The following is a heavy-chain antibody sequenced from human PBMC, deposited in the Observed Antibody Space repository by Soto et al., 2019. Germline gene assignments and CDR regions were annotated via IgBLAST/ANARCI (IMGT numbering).Heavy chain of an antibody. CDR3: ARVLRGYSYGIFDY. CDR1: GGTFSSYA. V-gene: IGHV1-69*13. D-gene: IGHD5-18*01. Sequence: SVKVSCKASGGTFSSYAISWVRQAPGQGLEWMGGIIPIFGTANYAQKFQGRVTITADESTSTAYMELSSLRSEDTAVYYCARVLRGYSYGIFDYWGQGTLVTSPQ. CDR2: IIPIFGTA. J-gene: IGHJ4*02.